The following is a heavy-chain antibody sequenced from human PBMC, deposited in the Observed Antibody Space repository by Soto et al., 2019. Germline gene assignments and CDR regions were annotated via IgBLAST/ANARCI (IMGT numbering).Heavy chain of an antibody. D-gene: IGHD4-4*01. Sequence: QVQLVQSGAEVKKPGSSVKVSCKASGGTFSSYAISWVRQAPGQGLEWMGGIIPIFGTANYAQKFQGRVTITADEATSTAYRELSSRRSEDTAVYYCARDLYADYSTSKYNWFDPWGQGTLVTVSS. V-gene: IGHV1-69*12. CDR3: ARDLYADYSTSKYNWFDP. J-gene: IGHJ5*02. CDR1: GGTFSSYA. CDR2: IIPIFGTA.